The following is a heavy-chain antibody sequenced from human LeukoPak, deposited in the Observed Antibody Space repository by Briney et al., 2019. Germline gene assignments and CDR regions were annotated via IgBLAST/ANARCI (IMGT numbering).Heavy chain of an antibody. CDR3: ARGPYSSSWSYFDY. D-gene: IGHD6-13*01. CDR2: IYTSGST. CDR1: GGSVSDYY. V-gene: IGHV4-4*07. Sequence: SETLSLTCTVSGGSVSDYYWSWIRQPAGKGLEWIGRIYTSGSTNYNPSLKSRVTMSVDTSKNQFSLKLSSVTAADTAVYYCARGPYSSSWSYFDYWGQGTLVTVSS. J-gene: IGHJ4*02.